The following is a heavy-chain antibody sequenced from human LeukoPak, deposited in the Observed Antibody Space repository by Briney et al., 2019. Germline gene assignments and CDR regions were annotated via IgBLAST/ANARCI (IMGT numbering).Heavy chain of an antibody. J-gene: IGHJ4*02. Sequence: PSETPSLTCAVYGGSFSGYYWSWIRQPPGKGLEWIGEINHSGSTNYNPSLKSRVTISVDTSKNQFSLKLSSVTAADTAVYYCARGSSALTLWGQGTLVTVSS. CDR2: INHSGST. CDR1: GGSFSGYY. D-gene: IGHD6-19*01. CDR3: ARGSSALTL. V-gene: IGHV4-34*01.